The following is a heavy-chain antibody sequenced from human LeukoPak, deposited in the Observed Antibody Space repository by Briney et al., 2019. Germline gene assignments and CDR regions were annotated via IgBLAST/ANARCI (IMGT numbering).Heavy chain of an antibody. D-gene: IGHD3-22*01. J-gene: IGHJ3*02. CDR1: GGSISSYY. Sequence: PSETLSLTCTVSGGSISSYYWSWIRQPAGKGLEWIGRIYTSGSTNYNPSLKSRVTMSVDTSKNQFSLKLSSVTAADTAVYYCAREGYYYDSSGYSRARYDAFDICGQGTMVTVSS. V-gene: IGHV4-4*07. CDR2: IYTSGST. CDR3: AREGYYYDSSGYSRARYDAFDI.